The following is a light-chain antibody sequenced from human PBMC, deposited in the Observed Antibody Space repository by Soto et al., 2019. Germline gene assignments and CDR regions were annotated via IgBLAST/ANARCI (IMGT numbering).Light chain of an antibody. Sequence: QSALTQPASVSGSPGQSITISCTGTSSDVGGYNYVSWYQQHPGKAPKLMIYDVSNRPSGVSNRFSGSKSGNTASLTISGLQAEDEDDYYCSSYTSSSLVVFGGGTKVNVL. CDR3: SSYTSSSLVV. J-gene: IGLJ2*01. CDR2: DVS. V-gene: IGLV2-14*01. CDR1: SSDVGGYNY.